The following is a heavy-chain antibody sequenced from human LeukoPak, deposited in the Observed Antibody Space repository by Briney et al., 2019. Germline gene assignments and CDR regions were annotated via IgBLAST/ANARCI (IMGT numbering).Heavy chain of an antibody. CDR3: GKGGGLSVYLDY. J-gene: IGHJ4*02. Sequence: GGSLRLSCAASGFTFSDHAMHWVRQAPGKGLEWVSGISWNSGRIGYADSVKGRFTVSRDNSKNTLYLQMNSLRAEGTAVYYCGKGGGLSVYLDYGAKETLVPVSS. D-gene: IGHD3-16*01. V-gene: IGHV3-9*01. CDR1: GFTFSDHA. CDR2: ISWNSGRI.